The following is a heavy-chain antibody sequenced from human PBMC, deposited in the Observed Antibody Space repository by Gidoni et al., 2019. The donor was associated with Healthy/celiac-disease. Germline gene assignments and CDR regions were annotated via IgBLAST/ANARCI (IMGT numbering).Heavy chain of an antibody. D-gene: IGHD3-10*01. V-gene: IGHV4-34*01. CDR1: GGSFSGYY. J-gene: IGHJ4*02. CDR2: INHSGST. CDR3: ARGENGSGSPSRY. Sequence: QVQLQQWGAGLLKPSETLSLTCAVYGGSFSGYYWSWIRQPPGKGLEWIGEINHSGSTNYNPSLKSRVTISVDTSKNQFSLKLSSVTAADTAVYYCARGENGSGSPSRYWGQGTLVTVSS.